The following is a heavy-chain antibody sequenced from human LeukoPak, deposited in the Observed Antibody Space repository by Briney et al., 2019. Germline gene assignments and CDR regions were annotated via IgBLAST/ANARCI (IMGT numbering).Heavy chain of an antibody. D-gene: IGHD1-26*01. CDR2: ISGSGATT. CDR3: AEGSGSLDY. V-gene: IGHV3-23*01. Sequence: PGGSLRLSCAASGFTFSSYAMSWVRQAPGKGLEWVSVISGSGATTYYADSVKGRFTISRDSSKNTVYLQMNSLRAEDTAVYYCAEGSGSLDYWGQGTLVTVSS. J-gene: IGHJ4*02. CDR1: GFTFSSYA.